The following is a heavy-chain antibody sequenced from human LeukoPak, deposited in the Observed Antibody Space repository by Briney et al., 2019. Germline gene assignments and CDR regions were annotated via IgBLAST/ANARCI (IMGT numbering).Heavy chain of an antibody. CDR3: ARRRTKGYYGSGSPYFDS. J-gene: IGHJ4*02. CDR2: INHSENT. CDR1: GGSFSGYY. V-gene: IGHV4-34*01. Sequence: SETLSLTCVVYGGSFSGYYWSWIRQPPGKGLEWIGEINHSENTNYNPSLKSRVTISLDTSKNQFSLKLSSVTAADTAVYYCARRRTKGYYGSGSPYFDSWGQGTLVTVSS. D-gene: IGHD3-10*01.